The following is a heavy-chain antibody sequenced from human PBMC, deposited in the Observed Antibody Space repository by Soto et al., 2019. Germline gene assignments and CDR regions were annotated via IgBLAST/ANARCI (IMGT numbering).Heavy chain of an antibody. J-gene: IGHJ4*02. V-gene: IGHV3-23*01. Sequence: EVQLLESGGGLVQPGGSLRLSCATSGYTFNTYAMSWVRQAPGKGLEWVSGISSSGDSTYYADSVKGRFTISRDNSKKTLYLQMNSLRAEDTAVYYCGKGPYDYIWGGIGVPIDYWGQGTLVTVSS. D-gene: IGHD3-16*01. CDR1: GYTFNTYA. CDR3: GKGPYDYIWGGIGVPIDY. CDR2: ISSSGDST.